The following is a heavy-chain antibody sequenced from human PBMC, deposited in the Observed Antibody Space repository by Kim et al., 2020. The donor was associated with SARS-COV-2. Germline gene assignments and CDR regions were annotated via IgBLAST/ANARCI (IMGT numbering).Heavy chain of an antibody. D-gene: IGHD3-22*01. CDR3: ATTSVVINSHLFDP. Sequence: ASVKVSCKVSGYTLTELSMHWVRQAPGKGREWMGGFDTENGETIYAQKFQGRVTMTEDTSTDTAYMELSSLRSEDTAVYYCATTSVVINSHLFDPWGQGTLVTVSS. CDR2: FDTENGET. V-gene: IGHV1-24*01. CDR1: GYTLTELS. J-gene: IGHJ5*02.